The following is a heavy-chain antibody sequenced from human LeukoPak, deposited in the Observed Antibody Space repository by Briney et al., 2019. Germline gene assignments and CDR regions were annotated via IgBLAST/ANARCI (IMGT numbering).Heavy chain of an antibody. CDR3: AKIGSDLSITMIVVVHFDY. V-gene: IGHV3-23*01. CDR2: ISGNGGST. Sequence: PGGSLRLSCAASGFTFSSYAMSWVRQAPGKGLEWVSVISGNGGSTYYADSVKGRFTISRGNSKNTLYLQMNSLRAEDTGVYYCAKIGSDLSITMIVVVHFDYWGQGTLVTVS. J-gene: IGHJ4*02. CDR1: GFTFSSYA. D-gene: IGHD3-22*01.